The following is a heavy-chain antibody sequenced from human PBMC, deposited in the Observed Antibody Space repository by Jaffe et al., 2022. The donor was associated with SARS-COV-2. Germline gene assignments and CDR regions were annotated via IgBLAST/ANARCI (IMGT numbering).Heavy chain of an antibody. D-gene: IGHD2-8*01. CDR1: GFTFDDFA. CDR3: AKDISLGLNGFDY. Sequence: VQLVESGGGLVQPGRSLRLACAASGFTFDDFAMNWVRQAPGKGLEWVSGISWNSLTVGYVDSVKGRFTISRDNAKNSVYLQMNSLRVEDTALYYCAKDISLGLNGFDYWGQGILVTVSS. CDR2: ISWNSLTV. J-gene: IGHJ4*02. V-gene: IGHV3-9*01.